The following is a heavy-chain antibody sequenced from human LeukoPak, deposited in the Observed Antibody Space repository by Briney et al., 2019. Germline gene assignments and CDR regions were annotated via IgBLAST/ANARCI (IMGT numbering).Heavy chain of an antibody. CDR3: AGGEDYGDYRCAFDI. CDR1: GGSISSYY. D-gene: IGHD4-17*01. CDR2: IYYSGST. J-gene: IGHJ3*02. V-gene: IGHV4-59*01. Sequence: SETLSLTCTVSGGSISSYYWSWIRQPPGKGLEWIGYIYYSGSTNYNPSLKSRVTISVDTSKNQFSLKLSSVTAADTAVYYCAGGEDYGDYRCAFDIWGQGTMVTVSS.